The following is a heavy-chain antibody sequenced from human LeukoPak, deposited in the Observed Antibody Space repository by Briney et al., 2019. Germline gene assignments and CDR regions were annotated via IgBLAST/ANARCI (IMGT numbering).Heavy chain of an antibody. Sequence: SGTLSLTCAVSGGSISSSNWWSWVRQPPGKGLEWIGEIYHSGSTNYNPSLKSRVTISVDKSKNQFSLKLSSVTAADTAVYYCARRSVVGARTFYFDYWGQGILVTVSS. CDR1: GGSISSSNW. CDR3: ARRSVVGARTFYFDY. CDR2: IYHSGST. D-gene: IGHD2-15*01. J-gene: IGHJ4*02. V-gene: IGHV4-4*02.